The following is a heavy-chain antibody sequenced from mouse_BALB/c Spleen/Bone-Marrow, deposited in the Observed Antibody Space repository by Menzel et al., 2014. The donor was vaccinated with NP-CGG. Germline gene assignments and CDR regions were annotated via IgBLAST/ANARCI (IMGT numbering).Heavy chain of an antibody. Sequence: EVKLVESGGGLVKSGGSLKLSCAASGFTFNSYGMSWVRPTPAKRLAWVATISGGGSYTFYPDSVKGRFTISRDNAKNNLYLQLSSLRSEDTALYYCARHAYYDQTEVSFVEGGQGTLVNGAA. CDR2: ISGGGSYT. D-gene: IGHD2-4*01. CDR3: ARHAYYDQTEVSFVE. V-gene: IGHV5-9-2*01. CDR1: GFTFNSYG. J-gene: IGHJ3*01.